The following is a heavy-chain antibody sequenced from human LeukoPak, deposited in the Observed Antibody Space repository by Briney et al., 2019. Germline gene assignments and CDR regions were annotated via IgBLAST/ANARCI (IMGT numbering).Heavy chain of an antibody. V-gene: IGHV3-53*01. D-gene: IGHD6-19*01. CDR1: GFTVSFNY. CDR2: IHSGGST. Sequence: GGSLRLSCAASGFTVSFNYMSWVRQAPGKGLEWISVIHSGGSTYYADSVKGRITISRDDSKNTLYLQMNSLRAEDTAIYYCARAQWRTYSYYYMDVWGKGTTVTVSS. CDR3: ARAQWRTYSYYYMDV. J-gene: IGHJ6*03.